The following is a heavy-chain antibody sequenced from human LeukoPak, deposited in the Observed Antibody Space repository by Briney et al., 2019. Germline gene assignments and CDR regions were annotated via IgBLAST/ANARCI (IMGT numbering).Heavy chain of an antibody. CDR1: GGSFSGYY. V-gene: IGHV4-34*01. D-gene: IGHD2-2*01. CDR3: ARGVAATVVVPAAIRRGWFDP. Sequence: PSETLSLTCAVYGGSFSGYYWSWIRQPPGKGLEWIGKINHSGSTNYNPSLKSRVTISVDTSKNQFSLKLSSVTAADTAVYYCARGVAATVVVPAAIRRGWFDPWGQGTLVTVSS. CDR2: INHSGST. J-gene: IGHJ5*02.